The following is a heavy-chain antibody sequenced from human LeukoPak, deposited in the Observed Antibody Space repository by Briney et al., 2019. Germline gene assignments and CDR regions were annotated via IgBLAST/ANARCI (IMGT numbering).Heavy chain of an antibody. V-gene: IGHV4-59*08. CDR3: ARRDDIVVVPAAISRGYYYGMDV. CDR2: IYYSGST. J-gene: IGHJ6*02. Sequence: PSETLSLTCTVSGGSISSYYWSWIRQPPGKGLEWIGYIYYSGSTNYNPSLKSRVTISVDTSKNQFSLKLSSVTAADTAVYYCARRDDIVVVPAAISRGYYYGMDVWGQGTTVTVSS. D-gene: IGHD2-2*02. CDR1: GGSISSYY.